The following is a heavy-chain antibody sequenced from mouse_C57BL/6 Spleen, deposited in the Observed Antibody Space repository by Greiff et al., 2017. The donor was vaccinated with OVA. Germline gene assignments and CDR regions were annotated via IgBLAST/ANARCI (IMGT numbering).Heavy chain of an antibody. CDR3: ARYISNYYFDY. D-gene: IGHD2-5*01. CDR1: GFTFTDYY. Sequence: EVKLVESGGGLVQPGGSLSLSCAASGFTFTDYYMSWVRQPPGKALEWLGFIRNKANGYTTEYSASVKGRFTISRDNSQSILYLQMNALRAEDSATYYCARYISNYYFDYWGQGTTLTVSS. J-gene: IGHJ2*01. CDR2: IRNKANGYTT. V-gene: IGHV7-3*01.